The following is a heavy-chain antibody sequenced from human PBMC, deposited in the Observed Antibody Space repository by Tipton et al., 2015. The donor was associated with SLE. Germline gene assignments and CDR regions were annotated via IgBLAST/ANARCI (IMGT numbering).Heavy chain of an antibody. CDR2: IYYSGST. V-gene: IGHV4-39*07. D-gene: IGHD3-10*01. J-gene: IGHJ3*02. CDR3: ARDPRGGDAFDI. Sequence: TLSLTCTVSGGSLTSTNFYWGWIRQPPGKGLEWIGSIYYSGSTHYNPSLKSRITISLDTSKNQFSLKLSSVTAADTAVYYCARDPRGGDAFDIWGQGTMVTVSS. CDR1: GGSLTSTNFY.